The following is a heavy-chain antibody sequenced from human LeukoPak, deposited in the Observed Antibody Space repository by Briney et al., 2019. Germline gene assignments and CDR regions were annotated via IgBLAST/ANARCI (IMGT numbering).Heavy chain of an antibody. Sequence: SETLSLTCTVSGGSISSYYWSWIRQPAGKGLEWIGRIYTSGSTNYNPSLKRRVTMSVDTSKNQFSLKLSSVTAADTAVYYCARSRVSMVRGISAFDIWGQGTMVTVSS. CDR2: IYTSGST. CDR1: GGSISSYY. J-gene: IGHJ3*02. CDR3: ARSRVSMVRGISAFDI. V-gene: IGHV4-4*07. D-gene: IGHD3-10*01.